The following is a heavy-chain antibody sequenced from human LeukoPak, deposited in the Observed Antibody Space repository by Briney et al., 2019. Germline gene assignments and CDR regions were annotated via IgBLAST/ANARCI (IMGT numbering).Heavy chain of an antibody. V-gene: IGHV3-21*01. CDR3: ARDKSPRAYYGSGNGDY. D-gene: IGHD3-10*01. CDR2: ISSSSSYI. CDR1: GFTFSSYS. Sequence: PGGSLRPSCAASGFTFSSYSMNWVRQAPGKGLEWVSSISSSSSYIYYADSVKGRFTISRDNAKNSLYLQMNSLRAEDTAVYYCARDKSPRAYYGSGNGDYWGQGTLVTVSS. J-gene: IGHJ4*02.